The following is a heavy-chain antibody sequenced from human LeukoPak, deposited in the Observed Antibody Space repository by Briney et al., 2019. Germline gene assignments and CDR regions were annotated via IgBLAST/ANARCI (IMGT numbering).Heavy chain of an antibody. Sequence: GGSLRLSCAASGFTFSSYWMHWVRQAPGKGLVWVSRINSDGCSTSYADSVKGRFTISRDNAKNTLYLQMNSLRAEDTAVYYCARDGYYDSSGYYSNWFARWGQGTLVTVSS. CDR2: INSDGCST. D-gene: IGHD3-22*01. V-gene: IGHV3-74*01. J-gene: IGHJ5*02. CDR1: GFTFSSYW. CDR3: ARDGYYDSSGYYSNWFAR.